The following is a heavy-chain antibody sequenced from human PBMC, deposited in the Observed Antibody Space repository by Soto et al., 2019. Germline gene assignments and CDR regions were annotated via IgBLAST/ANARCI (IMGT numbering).Heavy chain of an antibody. D-gene: IGHD3-10*01. Sequence: QVQLVQSGAEVKKPGASVKVSCKASGYSFTSHGISWVRQAPGQGLEWMAWISASNGDTNYAQKFQGRVTVTTDTSTSTGYMELSSLRSEDTAVYDCARMVRGSNIDYYHYMDVWGKGTTVNVSS. CDR2: ISASNGDT. V-gene: IGHV1-18*01. CDR3: ARMVRGSNIDYYHYMDV. CDR1: GYSFTSHG. J-gene: IGHJ6*03.